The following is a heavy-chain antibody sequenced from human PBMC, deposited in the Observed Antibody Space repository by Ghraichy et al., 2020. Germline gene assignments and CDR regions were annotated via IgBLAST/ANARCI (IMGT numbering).Heavy chain of an antibody. Sequence: ETLSLTCAASGFFFSSYSMNWVRQAPGKGLEWVSYISSDGGAIYYADSVKGRFTISRDNAKNSVSLQINGLRDEDTAVYYCARGAPRLDYWGQGTLVTV. CDR3: ARGAPRLDY. CDR2: ISSDGGAI. CDR1: GFFFSSYS. J-gene: IGHJ4*02. V-gene: IGHV3-48*02.